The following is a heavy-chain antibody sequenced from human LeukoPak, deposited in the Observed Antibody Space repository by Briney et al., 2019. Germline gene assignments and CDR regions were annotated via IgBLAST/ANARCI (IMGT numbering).Heavy chain of an antibody. J-gene: IGHJ4*02. CDR2: INRSGST. Sequence: SETLSLTCAVYGGSFSGYYWSWIRQPPGKGLEWIGEINRSGSTNYNPSLKSRVSISVDSSKNQFSLKVSSVTAADTAVYYCARGSDTAAGLYWGQGTLVTVSS. CDR1: GGSFSGYY. V-gene: IGHV4-34*01. CDR3: ARGSDTAAGLY. D-gene: IGHD6-13*01.